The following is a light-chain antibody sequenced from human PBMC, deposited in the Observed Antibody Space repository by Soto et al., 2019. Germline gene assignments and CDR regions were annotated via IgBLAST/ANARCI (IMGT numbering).Light chain of an antibody. Sequence: EIVLTQSPGTLSLSPGERATLSCRASQSLGNTYLAWYQRKPGQAPRLLIYDASSRATDIPDRFSGSGAGTDFTLTISRLEPEESAVYYCQQYGTLITFGQGTRLEIK. V-gene: IGKV3-20*01. CDR1: QSLGNTY. J-gene: IGKJ5*01. CDR2: DAS. CDR3: QQYGTLIT.